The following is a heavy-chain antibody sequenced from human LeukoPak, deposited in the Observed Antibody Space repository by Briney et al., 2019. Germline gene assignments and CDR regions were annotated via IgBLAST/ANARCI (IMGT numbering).Heavy chain of an antibody. J-gene: IGHJ4*02. Sequence: GGSLRLSCAASGFTFSSYWMHWVRQAPGKGLVGVSRINSDGSSTSYADSVKGRFTISRDNAKNMLYLQMNSLRAEDTAVYYCATSEARSNGWYVYWGQGTLVTVSS. CDR1: GFTFSSYW. V-gene: IGHV3-74*01. CDR2: INSDGSST. CDR3: ATSEARSNGWYVY. D-gene: IGHD6-19*01.